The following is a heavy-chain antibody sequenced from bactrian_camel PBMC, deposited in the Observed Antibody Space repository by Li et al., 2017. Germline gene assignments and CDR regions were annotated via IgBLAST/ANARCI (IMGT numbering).Heavy chain of an antibody. CDR3: VRRDYYSNYATFGY. CDR2: INSGGSTT. J-gene: IGHJ6*01. CDR1: TLTLSSYW. Sequence: QLVESGGGLVQPGGSLRLSCAASTLTLSSYWMYWVRQAPGKGLEWVSSINSGGSTTYYAESVEGRFTISRDNAKNTVYLQMNCLKPEDTAVYYCVRRDYYSNYATFGYWGQGTQVTVS. V-gene: IGHV3S25*01. D-gene: IGHD4*01.